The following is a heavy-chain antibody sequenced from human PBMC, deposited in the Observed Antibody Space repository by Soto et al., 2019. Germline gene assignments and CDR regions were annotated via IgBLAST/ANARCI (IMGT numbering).Heavy chain of an antibody. CDR2: IYYLGRT. V-gene: IGHV4-59*12. D-gene: IGHD2-2*01. CDR3: ARDIVLVPFFFGYYGMDV. J-gene: IGHJ6*02. Sequence: SETLSLTCTVSGGSISSYYWSWIRQPPGKGLEWIGYIYYLGRTNYNSSLRGRVTMSIDTSKNQFSLKLSSVTAADTAVYYCARDIVLVPFFFGYYGMDVWGQGTTVTVSS. CDR1: GGSISSYY.